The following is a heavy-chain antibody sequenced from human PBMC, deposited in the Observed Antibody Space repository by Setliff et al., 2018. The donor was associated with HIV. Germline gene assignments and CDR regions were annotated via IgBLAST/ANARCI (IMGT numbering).Heavy chain of an antibody. Sequence: SVKVSCKASGGTFSSYAISWVRQAPGQGLEWMGGIIPILGIANYAQKFQGRVTITADESTSTAYMELSSLRSEDTAVYYCARDLPLRGGHDAFDIWGQGTMVTVSS. CDR3: ARDLPLRGGHDAFDI. D-gene: IGHD3-10*01. CDR2: IIPILGIA. CDR1: GGTFSSYA. V-gene: IGHV1-69*10. J-gene: IGHJ3*02.